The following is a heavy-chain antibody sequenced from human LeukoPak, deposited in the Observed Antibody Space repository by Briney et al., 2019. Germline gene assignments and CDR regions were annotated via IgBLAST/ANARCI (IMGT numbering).Heavy chain of an antibody. CDR3: AKGLIREQIVVVIPPFDY. CDR1: GFTFSTYA. D-gene: IGHD3-22*01. CDR2: ISGSGGST. Sequence: GGSLRLSCAASGFTFSTYAMSWVRQAPGKGLEWVSAISGSGGSTYYADSVKGRFTISGDNSKNTLYLQMNSLRAEDTAVYYCAKGLIREQIVVVIPPFDYWGQGTLVTVSS. J-gene: IGHJ4*02. V-gene: IGHV3-23*01.